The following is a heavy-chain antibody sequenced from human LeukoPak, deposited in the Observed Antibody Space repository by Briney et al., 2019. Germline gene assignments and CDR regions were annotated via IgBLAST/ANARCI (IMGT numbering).Heavy chain of an antibody. V-gene: IGHV4-4*07. CDR3: ARVEWSGFYYFDY. CDR2: IYTSGST. CDR1: GGSLSSYY. D-gene: IGHD3-3*01. J-gene: IGHJ4*02. Sequence: SETLSLTCTVSGGSLSSYYWSWIRQPAGKGLEWIGRIYTSGSTNYNPSLKSRVTISVDKSKNQFSLKLSSVTAADTAVHYCARVEWSGFYYFDYWGQGTLVTVSS.